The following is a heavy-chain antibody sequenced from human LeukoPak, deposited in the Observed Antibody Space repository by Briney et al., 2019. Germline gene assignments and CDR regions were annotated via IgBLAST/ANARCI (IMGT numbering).Heavy chain of an antibody. CDR1: GFTFSSYG. CDR2: ISYDGSNK. D-gene: IGHD5-24*01. CDR3: AKGQMGTIPDFLDY. V-gene: IGHV3-30*18. Sequence: HPGGSLRLSCAASGFTFSSYGMHWVRQAPGKGLEWVAVISYDGSNKYYADSVKGRFTISRDNSKNTLYLQMNSLRAEDTAVYYCAKGQMGTIPDFLDYWGQGTLVTVSS. J-gene: IGHJ4*02.